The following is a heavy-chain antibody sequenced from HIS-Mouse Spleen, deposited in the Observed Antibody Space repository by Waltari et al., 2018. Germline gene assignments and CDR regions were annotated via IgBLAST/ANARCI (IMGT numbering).Heavy chain of an antibody. CDR2: ISYDGSNK. CDR1: GFTFSSHG. V-gene: IGHV3-30*18. Sequence: QVQLVEPGGGWVQPGRSLRLPLAASGFTFSSHGMHWVRQAPGKGLEWVAVISYDGSNKYYADSVKGRFTISRDNSKNTLYLQMNSLRAEDTAVYYCAKDKHHAFDYWGQGTLVTVSS. J-gene: IGHJ4*02. CDR3: AKDKHHAFDY.